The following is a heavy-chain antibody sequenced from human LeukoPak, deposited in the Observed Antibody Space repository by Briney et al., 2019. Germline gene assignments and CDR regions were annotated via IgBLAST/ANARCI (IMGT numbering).Heavy chain of an antibody. CDR1: GYTFTGYY. Sequence: GASVKVSCKASGYTFTGYYMHWVRQAPGQGLEWMGWINPNSGGTSYAQKFQGRVTMTRDTSISTAYMELSRLRSDDTAVYYCARERYSSGWYGKYYFDYWGQRTLVTVSS. CDR3: ARERYSSGWYGKYYFDY. CDR2: INPNSGGT. D-gene: IGHD6-19*01. J-gene: IGHJ4*02. V-gene: IGHV1-2*02.